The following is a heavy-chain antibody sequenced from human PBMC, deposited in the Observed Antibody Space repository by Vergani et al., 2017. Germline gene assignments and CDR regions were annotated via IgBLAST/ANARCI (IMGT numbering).Heavy chain of an antibody. J-gene: IGHJ4*02. Sequence: QVQLQESGPGLVKPSKTLSLTCAVSGDSISSNNCWTWVRQPPGKGLEWIGEICHTEDTKYSPSLKSRVTVSVDESRNLFSLRLNSVTAADTAVYYCATIGYRRWGYYFDYWGQGILVTVSS. D-gene: IGHD2-2*02. CDR2: ICHTEDT. CDR1: GDSISSNNC. V-gene: IGHV4-4*02. CDR3: ATIGYRRWGYYFDY.